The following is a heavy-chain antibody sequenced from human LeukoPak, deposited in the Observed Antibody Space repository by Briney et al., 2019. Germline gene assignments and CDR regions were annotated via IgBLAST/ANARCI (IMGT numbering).Heavy chain of an antibody. Sequence: SETLSLTCTVSGGSISNYYWSWIRQPPGKGLEWIAYIYYSGSTNYNLSLKSRVTISVDTSKNQFSLKLNSVTAADTAVYYCARVIGGRQLFYYWGQGTLVTVSS. V-gene: IGHV4-59*01. J-gene: IGHJ4*02. CDR1: GGSISNYY. CDR3: ARVIGGRQLFYY. CDR2: IYYSGST. D-gene: IGHD3-16*01.